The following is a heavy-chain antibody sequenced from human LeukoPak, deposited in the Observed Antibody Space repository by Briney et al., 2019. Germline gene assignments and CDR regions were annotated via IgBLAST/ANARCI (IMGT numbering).Heavy chain of an antibody. CDR3: ARGTVEYTNSPPVFDY. CDR2: INRSGST. Sequence: SETLSLTCAVYDGSFSGYFWSWIRQPPGKGLEWLGEINRSGSTNYNPSLKSRVILSVGTSNNQFSLKLNSVTAADTALYYCARGTVEYTNSPPVFDYWGQATLVTVSS. V-gene: IGHV4-34*01. D-gene: IGHD6-6*01. CDR1: DGSFSGYF. J-gene: IGHJ4*02.